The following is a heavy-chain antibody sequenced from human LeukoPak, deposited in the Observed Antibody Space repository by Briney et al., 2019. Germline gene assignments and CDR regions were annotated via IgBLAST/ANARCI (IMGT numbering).Heavy chain of an antibody. J-gene: IGHJ5*02. V-gene: IGHV5-10-1*01. CDR3: ARQYSGYDCWFDP. Sequence: HGESLKISCQGSGSSFTSYWISWVRQLPGKGLEWLGRIDPSDSYTNYSPSFQGHVTISADKSNSTAYLQWSSLKASDTAMYYCARQYSGYDCWFDPWGQGTLVTVSS. D-gene: IGHD5-12*01. CDR2: IDPSDSYT. CDR1: GSSFTSYW.